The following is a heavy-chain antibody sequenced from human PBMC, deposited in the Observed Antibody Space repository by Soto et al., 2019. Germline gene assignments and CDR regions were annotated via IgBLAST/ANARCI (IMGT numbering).Heavy chain of an antibody. CDR2: IIPMFGTS. CDR1: GGTFSNYG. Sequence: QVQLVQPGAEVKKPGSSVKVSCKASGGTFSNYGISWVRQAPGQGLEWMGGIIPMFGTSNYAQKFQGRVTITADASTSTAYMELSSLRSEDTAVYYCARDRTSTLVDRYYSMDVWGQGTTVTVSS. D-gene: IGHD1-26*01. V-gene: IGHV1-69*01. J-gene: IGHJ6*02. CDR3: ARDRTSTLVDRYYSMDV.